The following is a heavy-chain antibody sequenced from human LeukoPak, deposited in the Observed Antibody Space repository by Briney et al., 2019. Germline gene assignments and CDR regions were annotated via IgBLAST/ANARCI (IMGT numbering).Heavy chain of an antibody. CDR1: GYSISSGYY. CDR2: IYTSGST. J-gene: IGHJ4*02. Sequence: PSETLSLTCTVSGYSISSGYYWGWIRQPPGKGLEWIGRIYTSGSTNYNPSLKSRVTMSVDTSKNHFSLTLSSVTAADTAVYYCARGQKYIYGYTVTELGSRYFDYWGQGTLVTVSS. CDR3: ARGQKYIYGYTVTELGSRYFDY. V-gene: IGHV4-38-2*02. D-gene: IGHD5-18*01.